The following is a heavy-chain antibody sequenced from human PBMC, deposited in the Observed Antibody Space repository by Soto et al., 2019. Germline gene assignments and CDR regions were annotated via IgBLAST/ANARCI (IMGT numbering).Heavy chain of an antibody. J-gene: IGHJ4*02. D-gene: IGHD5-12*01. CDR2: IHYNGNT. CDR3: AREGNLGRWLQPLDY. V-gene: IGHV4-59*01. Sequence: QVQLQVSGPGLVKPSETLSLTCTVSGDSISSYSWCWIRQPPGKGLEWIGNIHYNGNTKYNPSLKSRVTMSVDTSKNQFSLKLISVTAADTAVYYCAREGNLGRWLQPLDYWGQGTLVTVSS. CDR1: GDSISSYS.